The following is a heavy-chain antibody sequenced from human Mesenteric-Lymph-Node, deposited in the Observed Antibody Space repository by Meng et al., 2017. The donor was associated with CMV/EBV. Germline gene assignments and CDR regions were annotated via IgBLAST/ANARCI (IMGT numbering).Heavy chain of an antibody. CDR1: YTLTAYY. D-gene: IGHD2-2*01. Sequence: YTLTAYYVHWVRQAPGQGLEWMGRINPNSGGTNYAQKFQGRVTMTRDSSTSTAYMELSGLRSDDSAEYYCARSGYCTTTICLEYFQLWGQGTLVTVSS. CDR3: ARSGYCTTTICLEYFQL. J-gene: IGHJ1*01. V-gene: IGHV1-2*06. CDR2: INPNSGGT.